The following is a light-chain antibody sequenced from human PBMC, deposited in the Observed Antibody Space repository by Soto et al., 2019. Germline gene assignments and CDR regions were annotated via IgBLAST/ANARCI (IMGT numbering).Light chain of an antibody. CDR1: SSNIGVRT. V-gene: IGLV1-44*01. J-gene: IGLJ1*01. Sequence: QSVLTQPPSASGTPGQRVTISCSGSSSNIGVRTVNWYQQLPGAAPKLLIYVNTQRPSGVPDRFSGSRSGTSASLAIRGLQSEDEADYYCAGWDDSLNGYVFGTGTKVTVL. CDR3: AGWDDSLNGYV. CDR2: VNT.